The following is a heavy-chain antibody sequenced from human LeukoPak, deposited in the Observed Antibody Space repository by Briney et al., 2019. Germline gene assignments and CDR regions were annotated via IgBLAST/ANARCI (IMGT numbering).Heavy chain of an antibody. CDR3: ARGTRPYYDFWSGYYPPYYFNY. J-gene: IGHJ4*02. V-gene: IGHV4-38-2*02. D-gene: IGHD3-3*01. Sequence: SETLSLTCTVSGYSISSGYYWGWIRQPPGKGLEWIGDIYHSGSTYYNPSLKSRVTISIDTSKNQFSLKLSSVTAADTAVYYCARGTRPYYDFWSGYYPPYYFNYWGQGTLVTVSS. CDR2: IYHSGST. CDR1: GYSISSGYY.